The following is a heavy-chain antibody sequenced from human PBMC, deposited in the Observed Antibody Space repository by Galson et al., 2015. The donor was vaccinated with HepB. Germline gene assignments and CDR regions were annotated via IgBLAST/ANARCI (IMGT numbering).Heavy chain of an antibody. D-gene: IGHD6-13*01. CDR2: IRYDGSNK. J-gene: IGHJ2*01. CDR3: AKDHGQQLVSWYFDL. CDR1: GFTFSSYG. V-gene: IGHV3-30*02. Sequence: SLRLSCAASGFTFSSYGMHWVRQAPGKGLEWVAFIRYDGSNKYYADSVKGRFTISRDNSKNTLYLQMNSLRAEDTAVYYCAKDHGQQLVSWYFDLWGRGTLVTVSS.